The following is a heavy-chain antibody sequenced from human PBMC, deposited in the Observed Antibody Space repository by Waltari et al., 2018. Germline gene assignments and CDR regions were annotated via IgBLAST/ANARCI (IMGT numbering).Heavy chain of an antibody. Sequence: EVQLVESGGGLIQPGGSLRPSCAAPGFPVRAKYTIWVRQAPGKGLEWVSVIYSGGSTYYADSVKGRVAISRDTSTNTLYLQMNSLRAEDTAVYYCGSGSAWYGYFDLWGRGTLVTVSS. CDR2: IYSGGST. CDR1: GFPVRAKY. J-gene: IGHJ2*01. V-gene: IGHV3-53*01. D-gene: IGHD6-19*01. CDR3: GSGSAWYGYFDL.